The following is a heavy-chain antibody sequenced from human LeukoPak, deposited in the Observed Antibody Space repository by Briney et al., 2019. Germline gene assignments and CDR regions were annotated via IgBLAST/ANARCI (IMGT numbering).Heavy chain of an antibody. V-gene: IGHV3-23*01. CDR3: AKDPYGAGSYVGADY. D-gene: IGHD3-10*01. CDR1: GFTFSSYG. J-gene: IGHJ4*02. Sequence: GGSLRLSCAASGFTFSSYGMNWVRQAPGKGLEWVSAISGSGGSTYYADSVKGRFTISRDNSKNTLYLQMNSLRAEDTAVYYCAKDPYGAGSYVGADYWGQGTLVTVSS. CDR2: ISGSGGST.